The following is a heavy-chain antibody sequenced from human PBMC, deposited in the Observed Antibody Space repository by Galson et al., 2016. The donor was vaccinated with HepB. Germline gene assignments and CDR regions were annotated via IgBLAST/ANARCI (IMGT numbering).Heavy chain of an antibody. V-gene: IGHV3-48*01. D-gene: IGHD1-26*01. CDR2: VSFSSTNI. Sequence: LRFSCAASGFTFRSYTMNWVRQAPGRGLEWISSVSFSSTNIHYADSVKGRFTISRDNAKNSLFLQMNSLGAEDTAVYYCARLGPYHFDFWGQGTLVTVSS. J-gene: IGHJ4*02. CDR1: GFTFRSYT. CDR3: ARLGPYHFDF.